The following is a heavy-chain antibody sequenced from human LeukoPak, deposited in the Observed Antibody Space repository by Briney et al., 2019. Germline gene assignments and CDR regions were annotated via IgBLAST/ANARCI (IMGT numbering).Heavy chain of an antibody. Sequence: SETLSLTCAVYGGSFSGYYWSWIRQPPGKGLEWIGEINHSGSTNYNPSLRGRVTISLDTSKSQFSLKVTSVTAADTAVYYCVRRRDCTSSSCYSGCFDPWGQGTQVTVSS. CDR3: VRRRDCTSSSCYSGCFDP. CDR1: GGSFSGYY. D-gene: IGHD2-2*01. J-gene: IGHJ5*02. CDR2: INHSGST. V-gene: IGHV4-34*01.